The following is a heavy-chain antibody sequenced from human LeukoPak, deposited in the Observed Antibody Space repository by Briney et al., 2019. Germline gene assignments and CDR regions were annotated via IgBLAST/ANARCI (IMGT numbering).Heavy chain of an antibody. V-gene: IGHV4-39*01. J-gene: IGHJ6*02. Sequence: SETLSLTCTVSGGSISSSSYYWGWIRQPPGKGLEWIGSIYYSGSTYYNPSLKSRVTISVDTSKNQFSLKLSSVTAADTAVYYCARTMGPFYYYYGMDVWGQGTTVTVSS. CDR1: GGSISSSSYY. CDR3: ARTMGPFYYYYGMDV. D-gene: IGHD3-10*01. CDR2: IYYSGST.